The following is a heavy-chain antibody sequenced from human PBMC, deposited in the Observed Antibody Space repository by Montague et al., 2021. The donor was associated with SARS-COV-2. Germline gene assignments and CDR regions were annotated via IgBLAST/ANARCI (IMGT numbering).Heavy chain of an antibody. CDR1: DGSLSSFY. CDR2: INHGGST. Sequence: SETLSLTCALSDGSLSSFYWNWIRQPPGAGLEWIGEINHGGSTYXNPSLKRRVTISVNTSTNQFSLRLNSVTAADTAVYYCACVCDIGSGYMDVWGNGTTVTVSS. D-gene: IGHD1-26*01. J-gene: IGHJ6*03. CDR3: ACVCDIGSGYMDV. V-gene: IGHV4-34*01.